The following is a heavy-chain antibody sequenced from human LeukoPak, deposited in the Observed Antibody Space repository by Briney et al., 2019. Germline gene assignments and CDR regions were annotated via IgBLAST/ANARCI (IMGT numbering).Heavy chain of an antibody. J-gene: IGHJ3*02. CDR3: ARDGPRYCSSTSCYTADGAFDI. Sequence: GASVKVSCKASGGTFSSYAISWVRQAPGQGLEWMGGIIPIFGTANYAQKFQGRVTITADESTSTAYMELSRLRSEDTAAYYCARDGPRYCSSTSCYTADGAFDIWGQGTMVTVSS. CDR2: IIPIFGTA. D-gene: IGHD2-2*02. CDR1: GGTFSSYA. V-gene: IGHV1-69*13.